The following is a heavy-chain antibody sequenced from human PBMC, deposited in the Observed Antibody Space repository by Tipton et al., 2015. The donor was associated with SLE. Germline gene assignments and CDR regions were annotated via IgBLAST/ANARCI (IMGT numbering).Heavy chain of an antibody. Sequence: TLSLTCSVSGGSISSGRFYWSWIRQRPGEGLEWIGYIFYYNGNTYYNPSLKSRVSISVDTPKNQFSLKLSSVTAADTAVYYCARDRGGTYFFDFWGQGTLVTVSS. J-gene: IGHJ4*02. D-gene: IGHD2-15*01. CDR1: GGSISSGRFY. CDR2: IFYYNGNT. CDR3: ARDRGGTYFFDF. V-gene: IGHV4-31*03.